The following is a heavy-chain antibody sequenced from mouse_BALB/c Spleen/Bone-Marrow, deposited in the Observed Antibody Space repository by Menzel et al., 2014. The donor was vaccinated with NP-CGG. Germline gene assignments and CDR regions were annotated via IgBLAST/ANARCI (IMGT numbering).Heavy chain of an antibody. J-gene: IGHJ3*01. CDR2: IDPANGNT. CDR3: ANYCYGSSLFAY. D-gene: IGHD1-1*01. V-gene: IGHV14-3*02. Sequence: VQLKQSGAELVKPGASVKLSCTASGFNIEDTYMHWVKQRPEQGLEWIGRIDPANGNTKYDPKFRGKATITADTSSNTAYLQLSSLTSEDTAVYYCANYCYGSSLFAYWGQGTLVTVSA. CDR1: GFNIEDTY.